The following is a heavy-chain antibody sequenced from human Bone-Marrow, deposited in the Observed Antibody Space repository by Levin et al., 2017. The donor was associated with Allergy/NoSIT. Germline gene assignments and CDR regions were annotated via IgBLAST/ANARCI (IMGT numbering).Heavy chain of an antibody. CDR2: ISGSGGST. Sequence: PGGSLRLSCAASGFTFSSYAMSWVRQAPGKGLEWVSAISGSGGSTYYADSVKGRFTISRDNSKNTLYLQMNSLRAEDTAVYYCAKVQGQLVEIGMDVWGQGTTVTVSS. J-gene: IGHJ6*02. CDR1: GFTFSSYA. D-gene: IGHD6-13*01. CDR3: AKVQGQLVEIGMDV. V-gene: IGHV3-23*01.